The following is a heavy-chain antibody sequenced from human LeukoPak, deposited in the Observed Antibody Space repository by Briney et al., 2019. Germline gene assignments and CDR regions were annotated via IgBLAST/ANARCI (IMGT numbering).Heavy chain of an antibody. CDR3: MATPIDD. J-gene: IGHJ4*02. Sequence: GGSPRLSCAASGFTFSTYNMHWVRQAPGKGLEWVAVILSDGSKKYYAESVKGRFTISRDNSKNTLYLQMNSLRTEDTAVYYCMATPIDDWGQGTLVTVSS. V-gene: IGHV3-30*03. D-gene: IGHD5-24*01. CDR1: GFTFSTYN. CDR2: ILSDGSKK.